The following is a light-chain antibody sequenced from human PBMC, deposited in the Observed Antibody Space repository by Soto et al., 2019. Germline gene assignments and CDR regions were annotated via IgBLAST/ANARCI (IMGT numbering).Light chain of an antibody. CDR3: QQRNSWPLT. CDR1: QSVNSV. Sequence: EIVLTQSRATLSLSPGERATLSCRASQSVNSVLAWYQQKPNQAPRLLIYDASNRAPGIPARFSGSGSGTDFSLTISSLEPEDFAVYYCQQRNSWPLTFGGGTKVEIK. CDR2: DAS. J-gene: IGKJ4*01. V-gene: IGKV3-11*01.